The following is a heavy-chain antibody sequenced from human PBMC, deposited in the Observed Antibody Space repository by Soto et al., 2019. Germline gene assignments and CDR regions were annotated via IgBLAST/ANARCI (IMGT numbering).Heavy chain of an antibody. J-gene: IGHJ6*02. CDR1: GFTFSNYA. D-gene: IGHD3-3*01. V-gene: IGHV3-23*01. CDR2: FSGSGGST. CDR3: ARDWTGDTCPCLDV. Sequence: EVQLLESGGGLVQPGGSLRLSCAAAGFTFSNYALTWVRQSPGKGLEWVSTFSGSGGSTYYADSVRGRFTISRDNSKNTLFLQMNSLRVAETAIYYCARDWTGDTCPCLDVWGQGTTVSVSS.